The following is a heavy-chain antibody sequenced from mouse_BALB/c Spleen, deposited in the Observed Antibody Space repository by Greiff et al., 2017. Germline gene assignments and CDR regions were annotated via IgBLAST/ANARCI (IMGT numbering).Heavy chain of an antibody. CDR2: IYPGDGST. Sequence: VKLMESGPELVKPGASVKISCKASGYTFTDYNMHWVKQSHGKSLEWIGWIYPGDGSTKDNEKFKGKTTLTADKSSSTAYMLFSSLTSEDSAIYFCARRVITSFDYWGQGTTLTVSS. V-gene: IGHV1S56*01. D-gene: IGHD1-2*01. CDR3: ARRVITSFDY. J-gene: IGHJ2*01. CDR1: GYTFTDYN.